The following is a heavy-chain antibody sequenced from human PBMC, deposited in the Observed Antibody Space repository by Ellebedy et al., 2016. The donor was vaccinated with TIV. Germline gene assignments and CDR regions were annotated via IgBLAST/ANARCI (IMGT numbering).Heavy chain of an antibody. CDR2: IKEDGSEK. V-gene: IGHV3-7*01. CDR1: GFTFSRYW. D-gene: IGHD4-17*01. CDR3: ARQTVATSVNDAFDI. Sequence: PGGSLRLSCAASGFTFSRYWMSWVRQAPGKGLEWVANIKEDGSEKYYVDSVKGRFTISRDNAKNSLYLQMNSLIAEDTAVYYCARQTVATSVNDAFDIWGLGTVVTVSS. J-gene: IGHJ3*02.